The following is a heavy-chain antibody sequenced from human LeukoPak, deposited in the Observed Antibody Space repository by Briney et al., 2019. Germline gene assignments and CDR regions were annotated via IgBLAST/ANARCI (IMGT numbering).Heavy chain of an antibody. J-gene: IGHJ4*02. CDR2: IKQDGSEK. V-gene: IGHV3-7*01. CDR3: ARIKEVTTPDY. CDR1: GFTFSNYW. D-gene: IGHD4-17*01. Sequence: PGGSLRLSCAASGFTFSNYWMSWVRQAPGKGLEWVANIKQDGSEKYYVDSVKGRFTISRDNAKNSLYLRMNSLRAEDTAVYYCARIKEVTTPDYWGQGTLVTVSS.